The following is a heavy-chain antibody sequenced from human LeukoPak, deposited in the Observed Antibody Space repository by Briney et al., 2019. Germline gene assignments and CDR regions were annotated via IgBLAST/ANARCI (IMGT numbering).Heavy chain of an antibody. Sequence: TGGSLRLSCAASGFTFSSHDMHWVRQAPGKGLEWVAAISYDGSKQLYADSVKGRFTISRDNSKNTLNLQMNSLRDEDTAVYYCAKDVARYLLTYYFEYWGQGTLVTVSS. CDR1: GFTFSSHD. CDR3: AKDVARYLLTYYFEY. V-gene: IGHV3-30*18. J-gene: IGHJ4*02. D-gene: IGHD3-9*01. CDR2: ISYDGSKQ.